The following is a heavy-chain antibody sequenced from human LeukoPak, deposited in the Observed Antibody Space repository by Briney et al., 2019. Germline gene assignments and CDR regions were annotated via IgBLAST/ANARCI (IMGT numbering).Heavy chain of an antibody. D-gene: IGHD4-23*01. CDR2: MYSGGTT. CDR1: GFSVSTNF. J-gene: IGHJ4*02. CDR3: ATDRKVGTWDPRFNY. Sequence: GGSLRLSCAASGFSVSTNFMNWVRQAPGRGLEWVPVMYSGGTTSYADSVKGRFTISRDNAKFSLYLQMNSLRAEVTAIYYCATDRKVGTWDPRFNYWGQGTLVTVSS. V-gene: IGHV3-53*01.